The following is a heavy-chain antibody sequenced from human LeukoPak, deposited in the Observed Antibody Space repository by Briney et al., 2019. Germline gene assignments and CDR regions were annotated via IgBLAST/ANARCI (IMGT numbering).Heavy chain of an antibody. CDR3: AKDRYCSSTNCPYDY. CDR1: GFTSSDYT. Sequence: GGSLRLSCAASGFTSSDYTMNWVRQAPGKGLEWVSGISVSDDSTYYADSVKGRSTMSRDNSNNMLYLQMNSLRAEDTAVYYCAKDRYCSSTNCPYDYWGQGTLVTVSS. J-gene: IGHJ4*02. V-gene: IGHV3-23*01. CDR2: ISVSDDST. D-gene: IGHD2-2*01.